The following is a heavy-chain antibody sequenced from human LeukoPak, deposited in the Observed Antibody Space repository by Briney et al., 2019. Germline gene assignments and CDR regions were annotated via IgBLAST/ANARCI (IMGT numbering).Heavy chain of an antibody. CDR2: IYYSGST. CDR3: AKIVAYYNILTGYYRGCFDP. D-gene: IGHD3-9*01. CDR1: GGSISSYY. J-gene: IGHJ5*02. V-gene: IGHV4-59*08. Sequence: SETLSLTCTVSGGSISSYYWSWIRQPPGKGLEWIGYIYYSGSTNYNPSLKSRVTISVDTSKNQFSLKLSSVTAADTAVYYCAKIVAYYNILTGYYRGCFDPWGQGTLVTVSS.